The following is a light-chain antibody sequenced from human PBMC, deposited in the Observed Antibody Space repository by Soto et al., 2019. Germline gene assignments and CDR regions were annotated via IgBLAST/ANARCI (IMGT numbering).Light chain of an antibody. CDR3: MQALQTALT. J-gene: IGKJ4*01. CDR2: EVS. Sequence: DVVMTQSPLSLSVTPGQPASISCKSSQSLLHITGETFLFWYLQKPGQSPQLLIYEVSTRVSGVPDRFSGSGSGTDFTLKISRVEAEDVGIYYCMQALQTALTFGGGTKVDIK. V-gene: IGKV2-29*03. CDR1: QSLLHITGETF.